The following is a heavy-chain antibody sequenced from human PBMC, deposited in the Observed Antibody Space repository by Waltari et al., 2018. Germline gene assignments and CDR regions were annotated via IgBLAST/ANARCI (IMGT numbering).Heavy chain of an antibody. CDR1: GFTFNIYW. CDR3: ARDPGFSEFDL. V-gene: IGHV3-7*01. Sequence: EVQLVESGGGLVQPGGSLRLACAAPGFTFNIYWMSWVRQAPGKGLEFVANINQDGSEKSYVDSVKGRFTISRDNAKNSMSLQMSSLRAEDAAVYYCARDPGFSEFDLWGQGTLVSISA. J-gene: IGHJ3*01. CDR2: INQDGSEK.